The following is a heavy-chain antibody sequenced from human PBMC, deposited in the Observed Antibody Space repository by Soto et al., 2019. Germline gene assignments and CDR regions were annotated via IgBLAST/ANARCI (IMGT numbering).Heavy chain of an antibody. V-gene: IGHV4-30-2*03. CDR2: IYYDGNT. CDR1: GGSISSGGYS. D-gene: IGHD3-3*01. CDR3: VKSSREPRVFLYQFGS. Sequence: PSETLSLTCAVSGGSISSGGYSWSWIRQPPGKGLECIANIYYDGNTYYNPSLKSRVAISLDTSKNQFSLRLNSVTAADTAVYSSVKSSREPRVFLYQFGSWGQGTLVTVSS. J-gene: IGHJ4*02.